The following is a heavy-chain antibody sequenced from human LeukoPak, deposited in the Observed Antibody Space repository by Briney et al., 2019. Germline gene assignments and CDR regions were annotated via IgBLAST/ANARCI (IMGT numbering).Heavy chain of an antibody. D-gene: IGHD4-17*01. V-gene: IGHV4-39*01. J-gene: IGHJ4*02. CDR3: ARHHDYGDYVDY. CDR1: GGSISSSSYY. Sequence: SETLSLTCTVSGGSISSSSYYWGWTRQPPGKGLEWIGSIYYSGSTYYNPSLKSRVTISVDTSKNQFSLKLSSVTAADTAVYYCARHHDYGDYVDYWGQGTLVTVSS. CDR2: IYYSGST.